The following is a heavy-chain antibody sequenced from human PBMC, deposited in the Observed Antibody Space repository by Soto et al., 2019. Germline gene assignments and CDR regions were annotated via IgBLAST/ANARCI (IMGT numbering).Heavy chain of an antibody. CDR3: ARWPQLEPRFDY. Sequence: SETLSLTCTVSGGSISSGGYYWSWICQHPGKGLEWIGYIYYSGSTYYNPSLKSRVTISVDTSKNQFSLKLSSVTAADTAVYYCARWPQLEPRFDYWGQGTLVTVSS. D-gene: IGHD1-1*01. V-gene: IGHV4-31*03. CDR2: IYYSGST. CDR1: GGSISSGGYY. J-gene: IGHJ4*02.